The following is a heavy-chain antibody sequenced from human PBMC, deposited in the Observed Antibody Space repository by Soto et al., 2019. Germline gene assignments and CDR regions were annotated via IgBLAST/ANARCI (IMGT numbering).Heavy chain of an antibody. Sequence: KTSETLSLTCTVSGGSISSGDYYWSWIRQPPGKGLEWIGYIYYSGSTYYNPSLKSRVTISVDTSKNQFSLKLSSVTAADTAVYYCARVPSRSGFVDYWGQGTLVTVSS. CDR2: IYYSGST. CDR1: GGSISSGDYY. J-gene: IGHJ4*02. CDR3: ARVPSRSGFVDY. V-gene: IGHV4-30-4*01. D-gene: IGHD1-26*01.